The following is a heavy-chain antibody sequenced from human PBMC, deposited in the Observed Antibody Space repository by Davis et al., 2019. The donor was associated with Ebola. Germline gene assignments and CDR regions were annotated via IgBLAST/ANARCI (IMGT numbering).Heavy chain of an antibody. D-gene: IGHD3-10*01. CDR2: VYYTGSG. J-gene: IGHJ4*02. Sequence: MPSETLFLTCTVSGDAFNPYYWNWIRQSPGKGLEWLGYVYYTGSGNNNPSLKSRVTISVDASKNQFSLRVNSVTAADTAVYFCARGLGGSRFFDSWGQGMLVTVSS. CDR3: ARGLGGSRFFDS. CDR1: GDAFNPYY. V-gene: IGHV4-59*12.